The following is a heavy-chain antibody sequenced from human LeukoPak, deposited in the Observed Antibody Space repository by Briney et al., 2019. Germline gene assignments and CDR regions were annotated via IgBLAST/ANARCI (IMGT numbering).Heavy chain of an antibody. CDR1: GFTFSSYA. CDR3: ARDRSGRNRLGAFDI. Sequence: PGGSLRLSCAASGFTFSSYAMSWVRQAPGKGLEWVSAISGSGGSTYYADSVKGRFTISRDDSKNTLYLQMNSLRAEDTAVYYCARDRSGRNRLGAFDIWGQGTMVTVSS. CDR2: ISGSGGST. J-gene: IGHJ3*02. D-gene: IGHD1-26*01. V-gene: IGHV3-23*01.